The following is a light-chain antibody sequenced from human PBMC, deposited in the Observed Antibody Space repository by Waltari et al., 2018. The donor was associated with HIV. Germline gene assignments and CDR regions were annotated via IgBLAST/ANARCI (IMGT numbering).Light chain of an antibody. CDR3: QQANTFPLT. J-gene: IGKJ5*01. CDR1: QDISNW. V-gene: IGKV1-12*01. CDR2: ASS. Sequence: DIQMTQTPFSVSASVGDKVTITCRASQDISNWLAWYQQKPGEAPKLLIYASSSLESGVPSSFSGSASGTYFTLTINSRQPEDFATYFCQQANTFPLTFGQGTRLELK.